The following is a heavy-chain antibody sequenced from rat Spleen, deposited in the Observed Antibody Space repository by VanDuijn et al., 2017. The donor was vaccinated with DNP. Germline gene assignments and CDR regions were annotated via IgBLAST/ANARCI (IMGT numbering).Heavy chain of an antibody. V-gene: IGHV5-7*01. J-gene: IGHJ3*01. D-gene: IGHD1-10*01. CDR3: ARHDNFDWFAY. CDR2: VSTSGSKT. CDR1: GFPFSDYN. Sequence: EVQLVESGGGLVQPGGSLKLSCAASGFPFSDYNMAWVRQTPKKGLEWVATVSTSGSKTYYSDSAQGQFTVSRDDAKSTLYLQMNSLKSEDTATYYCARHDNFDWFAYWGQGTLVTVSS.